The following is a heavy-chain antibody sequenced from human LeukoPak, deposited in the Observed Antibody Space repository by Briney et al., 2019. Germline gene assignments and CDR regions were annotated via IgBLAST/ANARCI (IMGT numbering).Heavy chain of an antibody. V-gene: IGHV3-21*04. J-gene: IGHJ4*02. D-gene: IGHD6-13*01. CDR3: AKDRIAAAGPFGY. CDR2: ISSSSSYI. Sequence: PGGSLRLSCAASGFTFSSYSMNWVRQAPGKGLEWVSSISSSSSYIYYADSVKGRFTISRDNSKNTLYLQMNSLRAEDTAVYYCAKDRIAAAGPFGYWGQGTLVTVSS. CDR1: GFTFSSYS.